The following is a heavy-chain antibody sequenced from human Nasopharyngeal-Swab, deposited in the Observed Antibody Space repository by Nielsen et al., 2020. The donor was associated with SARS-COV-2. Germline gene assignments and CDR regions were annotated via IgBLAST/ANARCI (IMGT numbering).Heavy chain of an antibody. J-gene: IGHJ6*02. CDR2: IRSKSYGATT. CDR1: GFTFGDYT. D-gene: IGHD5-18*01. CDR3: TRARGYSYGYDYYYGMDV. Sequence: GESLKISCTASGFTFGDYTMSWFRQAPGKGLEWVGFIRSKSYGATTEYAASVKGIFTISRVDSKSIAYLQMDSLKSEDTAVYYCTRARGYSYGYDYYYGMDVWGQGTTVTVSS. V-gene: IGHV3-49*03.